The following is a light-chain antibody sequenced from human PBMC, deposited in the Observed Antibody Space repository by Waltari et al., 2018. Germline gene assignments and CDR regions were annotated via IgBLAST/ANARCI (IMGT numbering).Light chain of an antibody. CDR2: GAS. J-gene: IGKJ5*01. CDR1: QSVSSGY. Sequence: EVVLTQSPGTLSLSPGERATLSCRAGQSVSSGYLDWYQQKPAQAPRLLIYGASSRATGIPDRFSGSGSGTDFNLTISRLESEDFAMYYCQQYGSSITFGQGTRLEIK. CDR3: QQYGSSIT. V-gene: IGKV3-20*01.